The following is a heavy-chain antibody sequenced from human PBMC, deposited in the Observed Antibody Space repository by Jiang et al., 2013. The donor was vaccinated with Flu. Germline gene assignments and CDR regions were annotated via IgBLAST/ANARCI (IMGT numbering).Heavy chain of an antibody. Sequence: LESGGGLVQPGGSLRLSCAASGFTFSSYEMNWVRQAPGKGLEWVSYISSSGSTIYYADSVKGRFTISRDNAKNSLYPQMNSLRAEDTAVYYCARVAPVAGFDYWGQGTLVTVSS. CDR1: GFTFSSYE. J-gene: IGHJ4*02. CDR3: ARVAPVAGFDY. V-gene: IGHV3-48*03. D-gene: IGHD6-19*01. CDR2: ISSSGSTI.